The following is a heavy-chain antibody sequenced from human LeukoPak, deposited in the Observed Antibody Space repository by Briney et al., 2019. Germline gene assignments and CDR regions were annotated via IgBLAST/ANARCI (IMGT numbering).Heavy chain of an antibody. CDR1: GGSISNTNYY. D-gene: IGHD3-22*01. Sequence: SETLSLPRTVSGGSISNTNYYWGWIRQPPGKGLEWIGSIDYSGSTYYNPSLKSRVTISEDTSNRFSLILSSVTAADTAVYYCARLTRGILLPDYWGQGTLVTVSS. J-gene: IGHJ4*02. V-gene: IGHV4-39*01. CDR2: IDYSGST. CDR3: ARLTRGILLPDY.